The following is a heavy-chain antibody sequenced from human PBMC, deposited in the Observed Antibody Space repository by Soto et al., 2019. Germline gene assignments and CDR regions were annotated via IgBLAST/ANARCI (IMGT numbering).Heavy chain of an antibody. Sequence: GGSLRLSCAASGFTFSSYSMNWVRQAPGKGLEWVSYISSSSSTIYYADSVKGRFTISRDNAKNSLYLQMNSLRAEDTAVYYCARDGRIAAAGSYYYYYMDVWGKGTTVTVSS. V-gene: IGHV3-48*01. D-gene: IGHD6-13*01. CDR1: GFTFSSYS. CDR2: ISSSSSTI. CDR3: ARDGRIAAAGSYYYYYMDV. J-gene: IGHJ6*03.